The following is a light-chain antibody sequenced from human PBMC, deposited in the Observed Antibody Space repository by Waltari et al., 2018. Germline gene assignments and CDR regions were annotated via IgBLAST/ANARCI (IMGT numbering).Light chain of an antibody. CDR2: WAS. J-gene: IGKJ1*01. CDR1: QSVLYSSNNKNY. CDR3: QQYYDTLWT. V-gene: IGKV4-1*01. Sequence: DIVLTQSPDSLAVSLGDRATISCKSSQSVLYSSNNKNYLAWYQQKPGQPPKLLLYWASMRESGVPDRFSGSGSGTDFTLTISSLQAEDVAVYYCQQYYDTLWTFGQGTKVEIK.